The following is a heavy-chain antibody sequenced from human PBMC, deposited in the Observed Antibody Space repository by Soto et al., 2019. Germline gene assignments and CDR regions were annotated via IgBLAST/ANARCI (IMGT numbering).Heavy chain of an antibody. Sequence: QVQLQESGPGLVEPSGTLSLTCAVSGDSISSSHWWSWVRQPPGKGLEWIGEIFHSGATKYNPSLESRVTMSVDKSNNQLSPKLRSVTAADMAVYYCARQLERGDLPEGFEYWGQGTLATVSS. J-gene: IGHJ4*02. CDR2: IFHSGAT. CDR1: GDSISSSHW. D-gene: IGHD1-1*01. V-gene: IGHV4-4*02. CDR3: ARQLERGDLPEGFEY.